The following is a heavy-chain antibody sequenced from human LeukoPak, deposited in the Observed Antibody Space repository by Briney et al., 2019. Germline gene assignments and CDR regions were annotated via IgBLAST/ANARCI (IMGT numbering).Heavy chain of an antibody. CDR3: TRGHCTGGRCYSPLTY. CDR1: GFTFSSLW. D-gene: IGHD2-15*01. V-gene: IGHV3-74*01. J-gene: IGHJ4*02. Sequence: GGSLRLSCAGSGFTFSSLWMHWVRQVPGKGLLWVSRINTDGTTTNYADSVQGRFTISRDNAKNTLYLQMNSLRADDTGVYYCTRGHCTGGRCYSPLTYWGQGTLVTVSS. CDR2: INTDGTTT.